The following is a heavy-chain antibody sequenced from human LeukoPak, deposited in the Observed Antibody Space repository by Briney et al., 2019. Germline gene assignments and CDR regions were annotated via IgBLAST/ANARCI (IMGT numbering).Heavy chain of an antibody. CDR1: GFTFSSYS. Sequence: GGSLRLSCAASGFTFSSYSLNWVRQAPGKGLEWVSSISSSSSYIYYADSVKGRFTISRDNSKNTLYLQMNSLRAEDTAVYYCAKDYYYDFWSGYYTYDYWGQGTLVTVSS. V-gene: IGHV3-21*04. D-gene: IGHD3-3*01. CDR3: AKDYYYDFWSGYYTYDY. CDR2: ISSSSSYI. J-gene: IGHJ4*02.